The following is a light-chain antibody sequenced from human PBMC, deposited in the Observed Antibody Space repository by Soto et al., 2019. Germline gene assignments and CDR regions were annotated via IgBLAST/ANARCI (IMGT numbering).Light chain of an antibody. CDR2: GVS. J-gene: IGKJ4*01. V-gene: IGKV3-20*01. Sequence: EMVLTQSPGTLSLSPGERATLSCRASQSVSSSYLARYQQKPGQAPRLLIYGVSSRATGIPDRFSGSGSGADLTLTISSLETEDFAVYYCPQYDSSPLTFGGGTKVEIK. CDR1: QSVSSSY. CDR3: PQYDSSPLT.